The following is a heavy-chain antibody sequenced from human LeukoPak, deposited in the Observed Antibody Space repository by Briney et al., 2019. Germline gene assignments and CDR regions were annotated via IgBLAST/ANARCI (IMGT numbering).Heavy chain of an antibody. CDR3: ARDGGKSGFYDFLAGYSPCFDH. D-gene: IGHD3-9*01. J-gene: IGHJ4*02. CDR2: MYYSGST. Sequence: SETLSLTCTVSGGSISSGSYYWSWIRQLPGKGLEWIGSMYYSGSTYYNPSLRSRVIISEDTSKNQFSLKLISVSAADTAVYYCARDGGKSGFYDFLAGYSPCFDHWGQGMLVIVSS. CDR1: GGSISSGSYY. V-gene: IGHV4-31*03.